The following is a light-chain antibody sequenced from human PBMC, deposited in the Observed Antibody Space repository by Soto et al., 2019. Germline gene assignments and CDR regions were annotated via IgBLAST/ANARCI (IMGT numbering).Light chain of an antibody. V-gene: IGKV3-20*01. CDR2: GAS. CDR1: QSVSSSS. CDR3: QQYGSSPPTIT. J-gene: IGKJ3*01. Sequence: EIVLTQSPGALSLSPGERATLSSLASQSVSSSSLAWYQQKPGQAPRLLIYGASSRATGIPDRFSGSGSGTDFTLTISRLEPEDFAVYYCQQYGSSPPTITFGPGTKVDIK.